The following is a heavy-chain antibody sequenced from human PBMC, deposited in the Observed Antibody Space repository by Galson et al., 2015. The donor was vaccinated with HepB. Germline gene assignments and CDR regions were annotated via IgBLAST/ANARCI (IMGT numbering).Heavy chain of an antibody. CDR3: AREFENSNSSYFDY. Sequence: TLSLTCSVSGASTSSGGYFWSWIRQFPGKGLEWIGSIYTSGTTYYSPSLKRRLAIALDTSKSQFSLKVTSVTAADTAVYFCAREFENSNSSYFDYWGLGTQVTVSS. CDR2: IYTSGTT. J-gene: IGHJ4*02. V-gene: IGHV4-31*03. D-gene: IGHD6-6*01. CDR1: GASTSSGGYF.